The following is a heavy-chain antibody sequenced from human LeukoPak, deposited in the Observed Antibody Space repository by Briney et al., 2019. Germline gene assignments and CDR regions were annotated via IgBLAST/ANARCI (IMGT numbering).Heavy chain of an antibody. J-gene: IGHJ6*02. CDR3: ARDGGSGTSTGYNGYYYYGMDV. Sequence: PGGSLRLSCAASGFTVINNYMSWVRQAPGKGLEWVSFIYSGDSTYYADSVKGRFTISSDSSKSTVHLQMNSLRAEDTAVYYCARDGGSGTSTGYNGYYYYGMDVWGQGTTVTVSS. CDR1: GFTVINNY. D-gene: IGHD3-9*01. V-gene: IGHV3-66*01. CDR2: IYSGDST.